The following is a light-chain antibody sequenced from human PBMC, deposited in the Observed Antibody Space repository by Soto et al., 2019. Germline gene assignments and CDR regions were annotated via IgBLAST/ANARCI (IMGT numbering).Light chain of an antibody. V-gene: IGKV3-20*01. CDR1: QSVSIY. Sequence: EIVLTQSPATLSLSAGERATLSCRASQSVSIYLAWYQQRPGQAPRLLIYDASNRATGIPDRFSGSGSGTDFTLTIARLENEDFAVYYCQQYGTSTRTFGQGTKVDI. J-gene: IGKJ1*01. CDR3: QQYGTSTRT. CDR2: DAS.